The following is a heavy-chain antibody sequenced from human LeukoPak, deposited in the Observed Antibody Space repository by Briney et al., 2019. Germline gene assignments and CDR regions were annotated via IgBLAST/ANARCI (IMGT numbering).Heavy chain of an antibody. CDR2: IYWNDDK. J-gene: IGHJ4*02. D-gene: IGHD3-3*01. CDR3: AHATNYDFWGGPAHFDY. CDR1: GFSLSTSGVG. Sequence: SGPTLVKPTQTLTLTCTFSGFSLSTSGVGVGWIRQPPGKALEWLALIYWNDDKRYSPSLKSRLTITKDTSKNQVVLTMTNMDPVDTATYYCAHATNYDFWGGPAHFDYWGQGTLVTVSS. V-gene: IGHV2-5*01.